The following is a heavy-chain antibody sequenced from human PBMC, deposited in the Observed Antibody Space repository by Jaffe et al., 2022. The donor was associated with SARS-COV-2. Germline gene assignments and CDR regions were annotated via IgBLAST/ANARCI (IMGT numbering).Heavy chain of an antibody. V-gene: IGHV1-18*01. CDR1: GYTFTSYG. Sequence: QVQLVQSGAEVKKPGASVKVSCKASGYTFTSYGISWVRQAPGQGLEWMGWISAYNGNTNYAQKLQGRVTMTTDTSTSTAYMELRSLRSDDTAVYYCARDRPQRSSGYTPPFDYWGQGTLVTVSS. CDR3: ARDRPQRSSGYTPPFDY. D-gene: IGHD5-12*01. CDR2: ISAYNGNT. J-gene: IGHJ4*02.